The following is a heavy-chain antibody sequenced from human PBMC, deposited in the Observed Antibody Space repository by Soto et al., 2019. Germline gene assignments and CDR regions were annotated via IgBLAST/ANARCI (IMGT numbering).Heavy chain of an antibody. Sequence: EVQLVQSGAEVKKPGESLRISCKGSGYSFTSYWISWVRQMPGKGLEWMGRIDPSDSYTNYSPSFQGHVTISADKSISTCYRQWSSLKASDTAIYYCASHRDYGDYGGYWGQGTLVTVSS. CDR2: IDPSDSYT. CDR3: ASHRDYGDYGGY. V-gene: IGHV5-10-1*01. CDR1: GYSFTSYW. D-gene: IGHD4-17*01. J-gene: IGHJ4*02.